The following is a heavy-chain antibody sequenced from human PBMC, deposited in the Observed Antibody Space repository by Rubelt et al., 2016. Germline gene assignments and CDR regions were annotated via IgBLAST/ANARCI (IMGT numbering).Heavy chain of an antibody. J-gene: IGHJ3*02. CDR3: ARDFLEWSDAFDI. CDR2: IFPILGIA. Sequence: QVQLVQSGAEVKKPGSSVKVSCKASGGTFSSYAIGWVRQAPGQGLEWMGRIFPILGIANYAQKFQGRVTITADKSTSTAYMELSSLRSEDTAVYYCARDFLEWSDAFDIWGQGTMVTVSS. CDR1: GGTFSSYA. V-gene: IGHV1-69*04. D-gene: IGHD3-3*01.